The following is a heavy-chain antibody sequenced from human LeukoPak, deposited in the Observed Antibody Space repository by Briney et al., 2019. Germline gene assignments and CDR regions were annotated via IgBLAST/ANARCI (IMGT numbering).Heavy chain of an antibody. Sequence: SQTLSLTCTVSGGSISSGDYYWRWIRQPPGKGLEWIGYIYYSGSTYYNPSLKSRVTISVDTSKNQFSLKLSSVTAADTAVYYCACRQETTVTTLNWFDPWGQGTLVTVSS. CDR1: GGSISSGDYY. V-gene: IGHV4-30-4*08. J-gene: IGHJ5*02. CDR3: ACRQETTVTTLNWFDP. D-gene: IGHD4-11*01. CDR2: IYYSGST.